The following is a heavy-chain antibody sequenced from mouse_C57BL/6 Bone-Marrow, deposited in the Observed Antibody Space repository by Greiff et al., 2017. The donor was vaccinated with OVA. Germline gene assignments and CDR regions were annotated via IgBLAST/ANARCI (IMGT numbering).Heavy chain of an antibody. J-gene: IGHJ2*01. CDR3: ARVDGNYYYFDY. D-gene: IGHD2-1*01. CDR2: INSNGGST. Sequence: EVKLVESGGGLVQPGGSLKLSCAASGFTFSSYGMSWVRQTPDKRLELVATINSNGGSTYYPDSVKGRFTISRDNAKNTLYLQMSSLKSEDTAMYYCARVDGNYYYFDYWGQGTTLTVSS. V-gene: IGHV5-6-3*01. CDR1: GFTFSSYG.